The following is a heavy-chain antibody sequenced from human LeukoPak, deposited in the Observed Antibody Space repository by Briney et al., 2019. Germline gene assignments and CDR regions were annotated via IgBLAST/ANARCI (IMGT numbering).Heavy chain of an antibody. Sequence: GGSLRLSCAASTVTTRNSWMHWVRQAPGKGLEWVSRITIDGSDITHADSVRGRFTISRDSARNTLYLQMNSLRAEDTAVYYCTRDRFYAMDAWGQGTTVTVSS. J-gene: IGHJ6*02. CDR1: TVTTRNSW. V-gene: IGHV3-74*03. CDR2: ITIDGSDI. CDR3: TRDRFYAMDA.